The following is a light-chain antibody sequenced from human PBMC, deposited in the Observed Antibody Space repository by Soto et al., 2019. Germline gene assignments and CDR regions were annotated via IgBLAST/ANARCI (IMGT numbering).Light chain of an antibody. CDR1: SSNIENNY. CDR3: GTWENSQLSYV. J-gene: IGLJ1*01. Sequence: QSVLTQPPSVSAAPGQNVTISCSGSSSNIENNYVSWYQNFPGTAPTLLIYDNNKRPSGIPDRFSGSKSGTSATLGITGLQTGDEADYYCGTWENSQLSYVFGSGTKLTVL. V-gene: IGLV1-51*01. CDR2: DNN.